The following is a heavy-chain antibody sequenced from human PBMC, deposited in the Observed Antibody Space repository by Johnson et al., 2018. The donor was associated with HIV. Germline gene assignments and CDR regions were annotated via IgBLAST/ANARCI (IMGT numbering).Heavy chain of an antibody. CDR2: ISYDGSNK. D-gene: IGHD6-19*01. V-gene: IGHV3-30-3*02. CDR3: AKPREQWLTRDDAFDI. CDR1: GFTFSSYA. J-gene: IGHJ3*02. Sequence: QVQLVESGGGVVQAGRSLRLSCAASGFTFSSYAMHWVRQAPGKGLEWVAVISYDGSNKYYADSVKGRFTISRDNSKNTLYLQMNSLRAEDTAVYYCAKPREQWLTRDDAFDIWGQGTMVTVSS.